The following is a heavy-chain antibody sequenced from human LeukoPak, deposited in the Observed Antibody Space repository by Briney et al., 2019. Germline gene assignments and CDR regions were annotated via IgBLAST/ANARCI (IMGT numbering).Heavy chain of an antibody. J-gene: IGHJ5*02. D-gene: IGHD5-12*01. V-gene: IGHV4-34*01. Sequence: PSETLSLTCAVYGGSFSGYYWSWIRQPPGKGLEWIGEINHSGSTNYNPSLKSRVTISVDTSKNQFSLKLSSVTAADTAVYYCARGARTPSGYGSRTAGRANWFGPWGQGTLVTVSS. CDR2: INHSGST. CDR1: GGSFSGYY. CDR3: ARGARTPSGYGSRTAGRANWFGP.